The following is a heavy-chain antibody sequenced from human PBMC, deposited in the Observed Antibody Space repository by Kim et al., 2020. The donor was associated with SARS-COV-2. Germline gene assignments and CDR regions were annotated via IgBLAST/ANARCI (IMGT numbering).Heavy chain of an antibody. V-gene: IGHV3-23*03. Sequence: GGSLRLSCAASGFTFSSYAMSWVRQAPGKGLEWVSVIYSGGSSTYYADSVKGRFTISRDNSKNTLYLQMNSLRAEDTAVYYCAKISGYYDFWSGYYARAAKYFQHWGQGTLVTVSS. CDR3: AKISGYYDFWSGYYARAAKYFQH. CDR2: IYSGGSST. D-gene: IGHD3-3*01. CDR1: GFTFSSYA. J-gene: IGHJ1*01.